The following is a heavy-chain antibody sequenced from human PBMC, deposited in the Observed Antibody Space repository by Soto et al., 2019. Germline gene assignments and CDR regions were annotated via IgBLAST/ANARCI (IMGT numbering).Heavy chain of an antibody. J-gene: IGHJ6*02. CDR1: GFTFSSYA. V-gene: IGHV3-64*01. CDR2: ITSNGGNT. Sequence: EVQLVESGGGLVQPGGSLRLSCAASGFTFSSYAMHWVRQAPGKGLEYVSAITSNGGNTDYASSVKGRFTISRDNSKNTLYLQMGSLRAEDMAVCYCASRIPLGYGMDVWGQGTTVTVSS. CDR3: ASRIPLGYGMDV. D-gene: IGHD2-21*01.